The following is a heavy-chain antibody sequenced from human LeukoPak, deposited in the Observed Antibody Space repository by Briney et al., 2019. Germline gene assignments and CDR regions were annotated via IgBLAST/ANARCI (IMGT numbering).Heavy chain of an antibody. CDR1: GYSFTSYW. J-gene: IGHJ4*02. CDR3: ARHDGGGYHPVDF. Sequence: GESLKISCKGSGYSFTSYWISWARQMPGKGLEWMGNIDPSDSYTKYSPSFQGHVTISADKSISTTWLQWSSLKSSDSAMYYCARHDGGGYHPVDFWGQGTLVTVSS. D-gene: IGHD3-22*01. CDR2: IDPSDSYT. V-gene: IGHV5-10-1*01.